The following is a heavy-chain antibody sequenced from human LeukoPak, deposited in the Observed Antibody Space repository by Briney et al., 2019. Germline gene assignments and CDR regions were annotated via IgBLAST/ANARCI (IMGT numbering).Heavy chain of an antibody. CDR1: GFTFSSYW. V-gene: IGHV3-7*01. CDR3: ARAKSYYFSFDY. J-gene: IGHJ4*02. Sequence: PGGSLRLSCAASGFTFSSYWMSWVRQAPGKGLEWVANIKQDGSEKYYVDSVKGRFTISRDNAKNSLYLQMNSLRAEDTAVYYCARAKSYYFSFDYWAREPWSPSPQ. CDR2: IKQDGSEK. D-gene: IGHD1-26*01.